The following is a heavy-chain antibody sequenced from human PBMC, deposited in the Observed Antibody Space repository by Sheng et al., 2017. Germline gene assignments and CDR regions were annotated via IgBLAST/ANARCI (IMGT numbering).Heavy chain of an antibody. Sequence: QVQLQESGPGLVKPSETLSLTCTVSGGSISSYYWSWIRQPAGKGLEWIGRIYTSGSTNYNPSLKSRVTMSVDTSKNQFSLKLSSVTAADTAVYYCARDRSFHYDSSGYYYYFDYWGQGTLVTVSS. CDR2: IYTSGST. V-gene: IGHV4-4*07. J-gene: IGHJ4*02. CDR1: GGSISSYY. D-gene: IGHD3-22*01. CDR3: ARDRSFHYDSSGYYYYFDY.